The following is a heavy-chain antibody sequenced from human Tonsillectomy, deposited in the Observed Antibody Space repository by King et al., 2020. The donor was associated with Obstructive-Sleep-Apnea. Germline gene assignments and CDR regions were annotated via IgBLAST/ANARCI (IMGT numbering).Heavy chain of an antibody. J-gene: IGHJ3*01. Sequence: VQLVESGAEVREPGASVTVSCAASGYTFTTFYKHWVRQAPGQGLEWMGVMSPSGDYTSYTQKFLGRVTITRDTSTNTVYMELNSLTSEDTAIYYCAREARGSGGFDV. CDR2: MSPSGDYT. CDR3: AREARGSGGFDV. V-gene: IGHV1-46*01. D-gene: IGHD3-10*01. CDR1: GYTFTTFY.